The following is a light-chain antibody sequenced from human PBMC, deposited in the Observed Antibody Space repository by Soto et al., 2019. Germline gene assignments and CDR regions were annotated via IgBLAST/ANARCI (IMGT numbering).Light chain of an antibody. V-gene: IGLV1-51*02. CDR1: SSNIANNY. J-gene: IGLJ3*02. CDR3: ATWDSSLSAGV. Sequence: QSVLTQPPSVSAAPGQTVTISCSGSSSNIANNYVSWYQQLPGTAPKLLIYENNLRPSGIPDRFSGSKSGTSATLGITGLQTGDEADYYCATWDSSLSAGVFGGGTKLTV. CDR2: ENN.